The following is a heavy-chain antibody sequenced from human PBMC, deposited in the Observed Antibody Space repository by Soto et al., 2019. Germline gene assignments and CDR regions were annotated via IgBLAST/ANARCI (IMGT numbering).Heavy chain of an antibody. CDR1: GYTFTSYG. CDR2: INAYNGNT. D-gene: IGHD2-2*01. J-gene: IGHJ4*02. Sequence: QVQLVQSGAEVKKPGASVKVSCKASGYTFTSYGISWVRQAPGQGLEWMGWINAYNGNTKYAQKLQGRVTMTTHTPPSTADMELRSLRSDDTAVYYGARDLALSTFDYWGQGTLVTVSS. V-gene: IGHV1-18*01. CDR3: ARDLALSTFDY.